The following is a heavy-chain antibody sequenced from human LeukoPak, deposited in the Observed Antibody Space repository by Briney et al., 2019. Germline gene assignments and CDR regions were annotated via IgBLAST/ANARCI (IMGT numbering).Heavy chain of an antibody. D-gene: IGHD2-2*01. J-gene: IGHJ2*01. CDR3: VVILVPGGVWHFDL. CDR2: IYSGGGTTK. Sequence: GTPLRLSCVASGLTFRNYGFHWVRQAPGKGLEWVAIIYSGGGTTKYYAESVKDRFTITRDDSRDTLYLQMNSLRAEDTAVYYCVVILVPGGVWHFDLWGRGTLVTVSS. CDR1: GLTFRNYG. V-gene: IGHV3-33*03.